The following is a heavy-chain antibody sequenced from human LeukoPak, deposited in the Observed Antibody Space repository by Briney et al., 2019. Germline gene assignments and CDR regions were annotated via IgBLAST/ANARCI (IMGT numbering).Heavy chain of an antibody. Sequence: GGSLRLSCAASGFSFSKYSMNWVRQAPGKGLEWVSYISSSISTIYYADSVKGRFTISRDNAKNSLYLQMNGLRAEDTAVYYCARVPLYCSDGSCYVNYYYYYMDVWGEGTTVTVSS. CDR3: ARVPLYCSDGSCYVNYYYYYMDV. V-gene: IGHV3-48*01. J-gene: IGHJ6*03. CDR2: ISSSISTI. CDR1: GFSFSKYS. D-gene: IGHD2-15*01.